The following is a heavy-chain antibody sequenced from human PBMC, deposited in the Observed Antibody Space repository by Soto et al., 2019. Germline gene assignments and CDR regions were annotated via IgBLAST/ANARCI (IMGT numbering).Heavy chain of an antibody. D-gene: IGHD5-12*01. CDR2: IIPTIGTT. J-gene: IGHJ4*02. Sequence: SVKVSCKASGVTFTIFAISWVRQAPGQGLEWMGGIIPTIGTTNYAQRFQGRITITGDESTGTAYMDLSSLKSEDTAVYYCARDLGSGYDPGDYWGQGTLVTVSS. V-gene: IGHV1-69*13. CDR3: ARDLGSGYDPGDY. CDR1: GVTFTIFA.